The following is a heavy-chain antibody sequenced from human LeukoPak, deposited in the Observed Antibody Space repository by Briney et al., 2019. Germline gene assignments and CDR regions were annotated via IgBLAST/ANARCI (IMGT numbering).Heavy chain of an antibody. CDR1: GGSISSYY. CDR3: ARDAVGWFDP. J-gene: IGHJ5*02. Sequence: SETLSLTCAVSGGSISSYYWSWIRQPPGKGLEWIGYIYYSGSTNYNPSLKSRVTISVDTSKNQFSLKLSSVTAADTAVYYCARDAVGWFDPWGQGTLVTVSS. CDR2: IYYSGST. V-gene: IGHV4-59*01.